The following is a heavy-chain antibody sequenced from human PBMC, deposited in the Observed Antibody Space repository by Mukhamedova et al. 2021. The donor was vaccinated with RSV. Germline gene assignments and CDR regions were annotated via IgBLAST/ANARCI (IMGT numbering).Heavy chain of an antibody. V-gene: IGHV5-51*01. D-gene: IGHD5-18*01. J-gene: IGHJ4*02. Sequence: VIYPGDSDTRYSPSFQGQVTISADKSISTAYLQWSSLKASDTAMYYCARPVETAIDYWGQGTLFTVSS. CDR3: ARPVETAIDY. CDR2: IYPGDSDT.